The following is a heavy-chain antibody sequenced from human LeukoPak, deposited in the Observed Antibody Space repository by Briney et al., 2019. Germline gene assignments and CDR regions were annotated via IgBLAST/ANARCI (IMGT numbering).Heavy chain of an antibody. J-gene: IGHJ5*02. Sequence: SETLSLTCTVSGGSISSGSYYWSWIRQPAGKGLEWIGRIYTSGSTNYNPSLKSRVTISVDTSKNQFSLKLSSVTAADTAVYYCARCGYSYGYKQTGWFDPWGQGTLVTVSS. CDR2: IYTSGST. CDR3: ARCGYSYGYKQTGWFDP. CDR1: GGSISSGSYY. V-gene: IGHV4-61*02. D-gene: IGHD5-18*01.